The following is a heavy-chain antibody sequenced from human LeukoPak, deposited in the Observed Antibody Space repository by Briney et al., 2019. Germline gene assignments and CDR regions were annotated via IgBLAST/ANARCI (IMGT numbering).Heavy chain of an antibody. V-gene: IGHV3-30*18. J-gene: IGHJ4*02. CDR2: ISYDGSNK. D-gene: IGHD3-10*01. Sequence: PGGSLRLSCAASGFTFSSYGMHWVRQAPGKGLEWVAVISYDGSNKYYADSVKGRFTISRDNSKNTLYLQMNSLRAEDTAVYYCAKEGYITMVRGVIITDYFDYWGQGTLVTASS. CDR3: AKEGYITMVRGVIITDYFDY. CDR1: GFTFSSYG.